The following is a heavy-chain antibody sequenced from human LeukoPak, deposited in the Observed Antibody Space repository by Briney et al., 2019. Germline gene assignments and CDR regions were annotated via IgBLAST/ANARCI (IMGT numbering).Heavy chain of an antibody. CDR3: ARDPGATSYYFDY. CDR2: IWYDGSNK. V-gene: IGHV3-33*01. Sequence: PGGSLRLSCVVSGFTFSRYGVHWVRQAPGKGLEWVALIWYDGSNKYYADSVKGRFTISRDDSKNTLYLRMNSLRAEDTAVYYCARDPGATSYYFDYWGQGTLVTVSS. J-gene: IGHJ4*02. D-gene: IGHD1-26*01. CDR1: GFTFSRYG.